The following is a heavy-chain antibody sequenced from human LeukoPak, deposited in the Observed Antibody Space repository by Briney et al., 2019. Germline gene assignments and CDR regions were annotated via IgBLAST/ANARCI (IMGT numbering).Heavy chain of an antibody. CDR2: INHSGST. V-gene: IGHV4-34*01. Sequence: SETLSLTCAVYGGSLSGYYWSWIRQPPGKGLEWIGEINHSGSTNYNPSLKSRVTISVDTSKNQFSLKLSSVTAADTAVYYCARGGGYSGYDFFSTIDYWGQGTLVTVSS. CDR1: GGSLSGYY. CDR3: ARGGGYSGYDFFSTIDY. J-gene: IGHJ4*02. D-gene: IGHD5-12*01.